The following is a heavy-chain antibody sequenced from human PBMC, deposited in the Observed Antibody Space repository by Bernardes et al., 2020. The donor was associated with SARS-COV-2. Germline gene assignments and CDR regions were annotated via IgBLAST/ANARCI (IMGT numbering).Heavy chain of an antibody. CDR2: ISGSGGST. CDR3: AKDSAYYDILTGYSGWFDP. J-gene: IGHJ5*02. CDR1: GFTFSSYA. V-gene: IGHV3-23*01. D-gene: IGHD3-9*01. Sequence: GGSLRLSCAASGFTFSSYAMSWVRQAPGKGLEWVSAISGSGGSTYYADSVKGRFTISRDNSKNTLYLQMNSLRAEDTAVYYCAKDSAYYDILTGYSGWFDPWGQGTLVTVSS.